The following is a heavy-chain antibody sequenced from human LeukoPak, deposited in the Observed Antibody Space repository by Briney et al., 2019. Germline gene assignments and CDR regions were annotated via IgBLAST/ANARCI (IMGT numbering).Heavy chain of an antibody. CDR3: ARDRGGDGYNDYYFDY. V-gene: IGHV4-59*01. CDR1: GGSISSYY. D-gene: IGHD5-24*01. J-gene: IGHJ4*02. CDR2: IYYSGST. Sequence: SETLSLTCTVSGGSISSYYWSWIRQPPGKGLEWFGYIYYSGSTNYNPSLKSRVTISVDTSKNQFSLKLSSVTAADTAVYYCARDRGGDGYNDYYFDYWGQGTLVTVSS.